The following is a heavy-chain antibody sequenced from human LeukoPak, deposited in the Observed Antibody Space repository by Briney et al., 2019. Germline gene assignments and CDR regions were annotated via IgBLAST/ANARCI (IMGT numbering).Heavy chain of an antibody. J-gene: IGHJ6*02. V-gene: IGHV4-59*08. CDR1: GGSISGHY. Sequence: PSETLSLACTVSGGSISGHYWSWIRQPPGKGLEWIGHIYYTGVINYDPSLKSRVTMLVDTSKNQFSLKVTSVTAADTAVYYCARLTRLAPVGTTCYHSLDVWGQGSTVTVSS. CDR2: IYYTGVI. CDR3: ARLTRLAPVGTTCYHSLDV. D-gene: IGHD2-2*01.